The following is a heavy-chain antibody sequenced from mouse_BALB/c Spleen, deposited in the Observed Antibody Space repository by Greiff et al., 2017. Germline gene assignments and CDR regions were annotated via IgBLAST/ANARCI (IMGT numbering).Heavy chain of an antibody. Sequence: EVKLMESGGGLVQPGGSLRLSCATSGFTFTDYYMNWVRQPPGKALEWLGFIRNKANGYTIEYSASVKGRFTISRDNSQSILYLQMNTLRAEDSATYYCARDKGDGFAYWGQGTLVTVSA. CDR3: ARDKGDGFAY. CDR2: IRNKANGYTI. V-gene: IGHV7-3*02. D-gene: IGHD3-3*01. J-gene: IGHJ3*01. CDR1: GFTFTDYY.